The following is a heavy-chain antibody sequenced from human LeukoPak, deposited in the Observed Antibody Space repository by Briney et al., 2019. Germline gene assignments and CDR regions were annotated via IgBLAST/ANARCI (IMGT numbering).Heavy chain of an antibody. J-gene: IGHJ4*02. V-gene: IGHV3-20*04. D-gene: IGHD5-12*01. CDR3: ARVTYYDSLYYFDY. CDR2: INWNGGST. CDR1: GFTFDDYG. Sequence: VQPGRSLRLSCAASGFTFDDYGLSWVRHAPGKGLEWVSGINWNGGSTGYADSVKGRSTISRDNAKNSLYLQMNSLRAEDTALYYCARVTYYDSLYYFDYWGQGTLVTVSS.